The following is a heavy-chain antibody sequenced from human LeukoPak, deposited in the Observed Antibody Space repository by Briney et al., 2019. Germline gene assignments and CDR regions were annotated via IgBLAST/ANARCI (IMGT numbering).Heavy chain of an antibody. V-gene: IGHV3-53*01. CDR3: AKDRGTHSGTYPYYFDY. CDR2: IYSGGST. CDR1: GFTVSSNY. Sequence: PGGSLRLSCAASGFTVSSNYMSWVRQAPGKGLEWVSVIYSGGSTYYADSVKGRFTISRDNSKNTLYLQMNSLRLEDTAVYYCAKDRGTHSGTYPYYFDYWGQGTLVTVSS. D-gene: IGHD1-26*01. J-gene: IGHJ4*02.